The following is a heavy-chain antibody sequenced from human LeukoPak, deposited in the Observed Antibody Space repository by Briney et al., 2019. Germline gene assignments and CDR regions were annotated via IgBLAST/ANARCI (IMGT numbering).Heavy chain of an antibody. J-gene: IGHJ3*02. D-gene: IGHD5-18*01. CDR3: ARSRRGYNYAFDI. CDR1: GGSFSGHY. V-gene: IGHV4-34*01. CDR2: INHSGST. Sequence: PSETLSLTCAVYGGSFSGHYWSWIRQPPGKGLDWIGEINHSGSTNYNPSLKSRVTISVDTSKNQFSLKLSSVTAADTAVYYCARSRRGYNYAFDIWGQGTMVTVSS.